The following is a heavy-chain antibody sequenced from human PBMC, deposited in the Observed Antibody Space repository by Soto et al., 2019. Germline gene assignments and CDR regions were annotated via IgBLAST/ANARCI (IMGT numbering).Heavy chain of an antibody. Sequence: GGSLRLSCAASGFSFSNFAMSWVRQAPGKGLEWVSGIGAGGDITCYADSVKGRFGISRDNSKNTAYLQVNSLRAEDTAVYFCAKDDFTDRGEDYFDHWGPATLVTVSS. D-gene: IGHD2-21*01. CDR2: IGAGGDIT. CDR1: GFSFSNFA. J-gene: IGHJ4*02. CDR3: AKDDFTDRGEDYFDH. V-gene: IGHV3-23*01.